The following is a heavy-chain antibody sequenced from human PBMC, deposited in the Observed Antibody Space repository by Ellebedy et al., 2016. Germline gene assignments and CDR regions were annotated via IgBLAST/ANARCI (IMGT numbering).Heavy chain of an antibody. CDR1: GYTLTDLS. V-gene: IGHV1-24*01. J-gene: IGHJ5*02. CDR3: ATTGTSWAWFDP. D-gene: IGHD1-1*01. CDR2: FDPEDGET. Sequence: ASVKVSCKVSGYTLTDLSMHWVRQAPGKGLEWMGGFDPEDGETIYAQKFQGRVTMTEDKSTDTAYMELSSLRSEDTAVYYCATTGTSWAWFDPWGQGTLVTVSS.